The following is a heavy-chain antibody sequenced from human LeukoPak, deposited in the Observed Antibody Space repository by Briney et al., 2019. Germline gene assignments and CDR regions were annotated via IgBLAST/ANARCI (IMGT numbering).Heavy chain of an antibody. D-gene: IGHD6-19*01. CDR1: GFTFDNYA. J-gene: IGHJ4*02. Sequence: GGSLRLSCAASGFTFDNYARHWVRQAPGKGLEWLSIISWNSGYIGYADSVKGRFTISRDNAKKSLDLQMNSLRAEDTAFYYCAKVRGTYSSGYFFDYWGQGTLVTVSS. V-gene: IGHV3-9*01. CDR2: ISWNSGYI. CDR3: AKVRGTYSSGYFFDY.